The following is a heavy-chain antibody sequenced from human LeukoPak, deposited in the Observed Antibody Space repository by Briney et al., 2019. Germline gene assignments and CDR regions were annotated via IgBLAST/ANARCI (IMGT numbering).Heavy chain of an antibody. Sequence: ASVKVSCKASGGTFSSYAISWVRQAPGQGLEWMGGIIPIFGTANYAQKLQGRVTMTTDTSTSTAYMELRSLRSDDTAVYYCARDKVGYYDIDYWGQGTLVTVSS. CDR2: IIPIFGTA. CDR1: GGTFSSYA. D-gene: IGHD3-9*01. V-gene: IGHV1-69*05. CDR3: ARDKVGYYDIDY. J-gene: IGHJ4*02.